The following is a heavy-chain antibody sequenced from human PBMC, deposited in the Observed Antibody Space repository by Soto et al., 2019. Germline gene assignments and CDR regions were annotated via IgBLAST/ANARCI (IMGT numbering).Heavy chain of an antibody. CDR2: INPSGGST. Sequence: ASVKVSCTASGYTFTSYYMHWVRQAPGQGLEWMGIINPSGGSTSYAQKFQSRVTMTRDTSTSTVYMELSSLRSEDTAVYYCARWGSIAGNAFDIWGQGTMVTVSS. J-gene: IGHJ3*02. V-gene: IGHV1-46*01. D-gene: IGHD6-6*01. CDR1: GYTFTSYY. CDR3: ARWGSIAGNAFDI.